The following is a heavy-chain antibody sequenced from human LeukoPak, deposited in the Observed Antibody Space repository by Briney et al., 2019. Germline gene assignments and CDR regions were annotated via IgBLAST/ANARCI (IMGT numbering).Heavy chain of an antibody. J-gene: IGHJ3*02. CDR1: GGSISSSSNY. CDR3: AKHSRSGDSGYGNAFDI. Sequence: SETLSLTCTVSGGSISSSSNYWDWVRQPPGKGLEWIGIIYYSGSTYYNPSLKSRVTISVDASKNHFSLKLSSVTAADTAVYYCAKHSRSGDSGYGNAFDIWGQGTMVTVSS. V-gene: IGHV4-39*01. CDR2: IYYSGST. D-gene: IGHD5-12*01.